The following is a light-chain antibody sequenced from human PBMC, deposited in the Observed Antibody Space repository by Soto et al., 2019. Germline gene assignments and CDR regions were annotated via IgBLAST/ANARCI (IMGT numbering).Light chain of an antibody. CDR1: QTINTY. J-gene: IGKJ1*01. CDR3: QQSHIKRP. CDR2: DAT. Sequence: DIQMTQSPSSLSASVGDRVTITCRASQTINTYLNWYQQKPGEAPKLLIYDATNLQSGVPSRFSGSGSVTDFTHTISSLQPEDFATYYCQQSHIKRPFGQGTKVEMK. V-gene: IGKV1-39*01.